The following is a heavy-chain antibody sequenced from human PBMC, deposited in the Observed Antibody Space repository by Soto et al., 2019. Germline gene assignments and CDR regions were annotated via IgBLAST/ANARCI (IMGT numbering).Heavy chain of an antibody. J-gene: IGHJ4*02. CDR3: ARKRGYSYGPPLDY. CDR2: ISYDGSNK. V-gene: IGHV3-30-3*01. CDR1: GFTFSSYA. Sequence: PGGSLRLSCAASGFTFSSYAMHWVRQAPGKGLEWVAVISYDGSNKYYADSVKGRFTISRDNSKNTLYLQMNSLRAEDTAVYYCARKRGYSYGPPLDYWGQGTLVTVSS. D-gene: IGHD5-18*01.